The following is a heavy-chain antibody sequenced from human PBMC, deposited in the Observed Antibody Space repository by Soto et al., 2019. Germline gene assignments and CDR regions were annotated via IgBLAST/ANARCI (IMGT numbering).Heavy chain of an antibody. CDR3: ATTGYDSSGYTLDAFDI. J-gene: IGHJ3*02. V-gene: IGHV4-39*07. CDR1: GGSISGSHYH. D-gene: IGHD3-22*01. CDR2: IHYSGST. Sequence: SETLSLTCTVSGGSISGSHYHWGWIRQPPGKGLEWIGSIHYSGSTNYNPSLKSRVTISVDTSKNQFSLKLSSVTAADTAVYYCATTGYDSSGYTLDAFDIWGQGTMVTVSS.